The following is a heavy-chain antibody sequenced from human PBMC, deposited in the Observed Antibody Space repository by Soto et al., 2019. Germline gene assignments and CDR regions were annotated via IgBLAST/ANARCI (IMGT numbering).Heavy chain of an antibody. J-gene: IGHJ4*02. D-gene: IGHD5-18*01. CDR2: IHPSGVS. V-gene: IGHV4-34*01. Sequence: SETLSLTCAVHGGSVGGYYWGWIRQPPGKGLEWIGEIHPSGVSTYNPSLNSRVATSVDTSKNQFSLTLSSVTAADTAVYYCARGQDSAKVGYWGQGTLVTVSS. CDR3: ARGQDSAKVGY. CDR1: GGSVGGYY.